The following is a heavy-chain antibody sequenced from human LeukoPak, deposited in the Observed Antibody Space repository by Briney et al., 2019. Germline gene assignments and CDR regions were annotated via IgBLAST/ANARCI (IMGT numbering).Heavy chain of an antibody. CDR2: IYYTGST. D-gene: IGHD2-21*02. J-gene: IGHJ4*02. V-gene: IGHV4-59*01. CDR3: VRWSEDCGGDCYSQ. CDR1: GVSISSYY. Sequence: SETLSLTCTVSGVSISSYYWSWIRQPPGKGLEWIGYIYYTGSTNYNPSLKSRVTMLVDTSKNQFSLNLRSVTAADTAVYYCVRWSEDCGGDCYSQWGQGTLVTVSS.